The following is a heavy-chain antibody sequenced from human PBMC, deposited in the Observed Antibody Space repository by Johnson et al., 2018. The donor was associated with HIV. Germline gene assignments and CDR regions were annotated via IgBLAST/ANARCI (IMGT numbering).Heavy chain of an antibody. CDR1: GFSFSNAW. Sequence: VQLVESGGGLVQPGGSLRLSCAASGFSFSNAWMSWVRQAPGKGLEWVGRIKSKTDGGTTDYAAPVKGRFTISRDDSKNTLYLQMNSLKTEDTAVYYCTSTARITIFGVVSTQPDAFDIWGQGTMVTVSS. CDR2: IKSKTDGGTT. CDR3: TSTARITIFGVVSTQPDAFDI. D-gene: IGHD3-3*01. V-gene: IGHV3-15*01. J-gene: IGHJ3*02.